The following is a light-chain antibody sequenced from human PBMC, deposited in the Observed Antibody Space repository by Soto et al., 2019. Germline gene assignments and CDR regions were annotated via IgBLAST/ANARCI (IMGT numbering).Light chain of an antibody. CDR3: QQRSDWPPKLT. CDR1: QSVSSS. J-gene: IGKJ4*01. CDR2: GAS. Sequence: EIVLTQSPATLSLSPGERATLSCRASQSVSSSLAWYQQKFGQAPRLLIYGASNRASGVPARFSGSGSGTDFTLTISSLEPEDFAIYYCQQRSDWPPKLTFGGGTKVEIK. V-gene: IGKV3-11*01.